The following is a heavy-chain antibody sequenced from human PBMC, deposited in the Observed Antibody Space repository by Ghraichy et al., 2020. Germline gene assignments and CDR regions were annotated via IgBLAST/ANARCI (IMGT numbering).Heavy chain of an antibody. D-gene: IGHD2-2*01. CDR2: IYSSGSS. CDR1: GDSISSYY. CDR3: ASEGVVSVARALDS. Sequence: GSLRLSCTVSGDSISSYYWTWIRQPAGKGLEWIGRIYSSGSSNYNPSLKSRVTMSVDTSKNQFSLKLSSVTAADTAVYYCASEGVVSVARALDSWGQGTLVTVSS. J-gene: IGHJ4*02. V-gene: IGHV4-4*07.